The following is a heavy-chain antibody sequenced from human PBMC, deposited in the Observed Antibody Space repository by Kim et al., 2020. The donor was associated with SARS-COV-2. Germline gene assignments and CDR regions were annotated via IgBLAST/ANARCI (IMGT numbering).Heavy chain of an antibody. Sequence: THCADSVKGRFTISRDNSRNTVFLQLNGLRAEDTAVDYCAGRSRGVGGFDYWGQGTLVTVSS. CDR3: AGRSRGVGGFDY. CDR2: T. D-gene: IGHD3-10*01. V-gene: IGHV3-23*01. J-gene: IGHJ4*02.